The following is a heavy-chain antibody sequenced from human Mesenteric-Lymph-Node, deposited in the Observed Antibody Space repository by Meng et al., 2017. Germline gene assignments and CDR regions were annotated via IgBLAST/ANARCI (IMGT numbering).Heavy chain of an antibody. D-gene: IGHD1-14*01. V-gene: IGHV3-33*01. CDR2: IWYDGSNK. Sequence: GESLKISCAASGFTFSNYGMHWVRQAPGKGLEWMAVIWYDGSNKYYADSVKGRFTISRDNSKNTLYLQLDILRVDDTAVYYCARDRRGRMEPRDYWGQGTLVTVSS. CDR1: GFTFSNYG. J-gene: IGHJ4*02. CDR3: ARDRRGRMEPRDY.